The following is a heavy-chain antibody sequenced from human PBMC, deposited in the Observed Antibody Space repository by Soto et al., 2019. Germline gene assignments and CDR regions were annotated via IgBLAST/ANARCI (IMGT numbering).Heavy chain of an antibody. D-gene: IGHD1-26*01. Sequence: PSETLSLTCTVSGGSISSSSYYWGWIRQPPGKGLEWIGSIYYSGSTYYNPSLKSRVTISVDTSKNQFSLKLSSVTAADTAVYYCGRVAVGNTYLFDYWGQGTLVTVSS. J-gene: IGHJ4*02. CDR3: GRVAVGNTYLFDY. CDR2: IYYSGST. V-gene: IGHV4-39*01. CDR1: GGSISSSSYY.